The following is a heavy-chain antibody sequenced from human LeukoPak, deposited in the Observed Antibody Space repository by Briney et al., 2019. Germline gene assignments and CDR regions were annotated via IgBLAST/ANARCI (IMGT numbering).Heavy chain of an antibody. D-gene: IGHD6-19*01. J-gene: IGHJ3*02. Sequence: ASVKVSCKASGYTFTSYDINWVRQATGQGLEWMGWMNPNSGNTGYAQKFQGRVTMTRNTSISTAYMELSSLRSEDTAVYYCARPQTRVYSSGWHGAFDIWGQGTMVTVSS. CDR1: GYTFTSYD. CDR3: ARPQTRVYSSGWHGAFDI. V-gene: IGHV1-8*01. CDR2: MNPNSGNT.